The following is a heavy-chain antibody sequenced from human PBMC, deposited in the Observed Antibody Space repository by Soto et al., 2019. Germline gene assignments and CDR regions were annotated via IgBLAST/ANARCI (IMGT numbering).Heavy chain of an antibody. V-gene: IGHV1-18*01. CDR3: ARGDYGGNSDYYYGMDV. Sequence: GASVKVSCKASGYTFTSYGISWVRQAPGQGLEWMGWISAYNGNTNYAQKLQGRVTMTTDTSTSTAYMELRSLRSDDTAVYYCARGDYGGNSDYYYGMDVWGQGTTVTVSS. J-gene: IGHJ6*02. D-gene: IGHD4-17*01. CDR1: GYTFTSYG. CDR2: ISAYNGNT.